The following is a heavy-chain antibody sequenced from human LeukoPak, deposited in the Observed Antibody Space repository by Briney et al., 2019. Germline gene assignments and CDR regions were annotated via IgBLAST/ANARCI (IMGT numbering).Heavy chain of an antibody. CDR2: IRFDGSNK. CDR1: GFTFSSYG. V-gene: IGHV3-30*02. J-gene: IGHJ6*03. D-gene: IGHD2-2*01. CDR3: AKNGVGYCSSASCWSYYMDV. Sequence: GGSLRLSCAASGFTFSSYGMHWVRQAPGKGLEWVAFIRFDGSNKYYADSVKGRFTISRDNSKNTLYLQMNSLRAEDTAVYYCAKNGVGYCSSASCWSYYMDVWGKGTTVTVSS.